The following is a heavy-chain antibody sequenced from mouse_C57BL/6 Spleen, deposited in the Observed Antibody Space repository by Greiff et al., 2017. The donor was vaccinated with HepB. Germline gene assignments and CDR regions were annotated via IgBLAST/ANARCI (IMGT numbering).Heavy chain of an antibody. CDR3: ARKGCYGSPYWYFDV. D-gene: IGHD1-1*01. CDR1: GYAFTNYL. CDR2: INPGSGGT. V-gene: IGHV1-54*01. Sequence: QVQLQQPGAELVRPGTSVKVSCKASGYAFTNYLIEWVKQRPGQGLEWIGVINPGSGGTNYNEKFKGKATMTADKSSSTAYMQLSSLTSEDSAVYFCARKGCYGSPYWYFDVWGTGTTVTVSS. J-gene: IGHJ1*03.